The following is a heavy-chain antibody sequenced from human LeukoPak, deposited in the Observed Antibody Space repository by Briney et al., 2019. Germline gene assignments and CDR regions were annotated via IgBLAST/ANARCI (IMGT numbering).Heavy chain of an antibody. CDR2: IYYSGRT. CDR1: GGSISSYY. J-gene: IGHJ6*02. D-gene: IGHD5-24*01. Sequence: SETLSLTCTVSGGSISSYYWSWIRQPPGKGREWIGYIYYSGRTNYNPSLKSRVTISVDTSKNQFSLKLSSVTAADTAVYYCARGGERWLQLHGYYYYYGMDVWGQGTTVTVSS. CDR3: ARGGERWLQLHGYYYYYGMDV. V-gene: IGHV4-59*01.